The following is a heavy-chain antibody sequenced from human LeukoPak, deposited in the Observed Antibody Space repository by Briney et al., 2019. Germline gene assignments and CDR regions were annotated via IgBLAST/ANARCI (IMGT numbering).Heavy chain of an antibody. CDR3: VRQVDIAMALPDY. CDR1: GYTFSCYG. D-gene: IGHD5-18*01. V-gene: IGHV1-18*01. Sequence: ASVKVSCKASGYTFSCYGINWVRQAPGQGLEWMGWISAYNGHTNYAQKLQGRVTMTTDASTSTAYMELRSLRSDDTAVYYCVRQVDIAMALPDYWGQGTLVTVSS. CDR2: ISAYNGHT. J-gene: IGHJ4*02.